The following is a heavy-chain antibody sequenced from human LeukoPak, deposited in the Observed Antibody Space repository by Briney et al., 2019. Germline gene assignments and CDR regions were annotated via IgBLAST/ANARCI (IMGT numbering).Heavy chain of an antibody. J-gene: IGHJ3*02. CDR1: GLTFSDYY. V-gene: IGHV3-11*04. Sequence: PGGSLRLSCAASGLTFSDYYMGWIRQAPGKGLEWVSYITSSGSATYYADSMKGRFTISRDNAKKSLSLQMKSPRAEDTAVYYCARAINDAFDIWGLGTLVIVSS. CDR3: ARAINDAFDI. D-gene: IGHD5-24*01. CDR2: ITSSGSAT.